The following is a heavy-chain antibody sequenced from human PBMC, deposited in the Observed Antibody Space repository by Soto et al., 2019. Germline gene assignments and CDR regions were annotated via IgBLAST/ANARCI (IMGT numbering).Heavy chain of an antibody. CDR3: ARGGYYGSGSYNGNWFDP. CDR1: GGSFSGYY. CDR2: INHSGST. Sequence: QVQLQQWGAGLLKPSETLSLTCAVYGGSFSGYYWSWIRQPPGKGLEWMGEINHSGSTNYNPSLKSRVTISVDTSKNQFSLKLSSVTAADTAVYYCARGGYYGSGSYNGNWFDPWGQGTLVTVSS. D-gene: IGHD3-10*01. J-gene: IGHJ5*02. V-gene: IGHV4-34*01.